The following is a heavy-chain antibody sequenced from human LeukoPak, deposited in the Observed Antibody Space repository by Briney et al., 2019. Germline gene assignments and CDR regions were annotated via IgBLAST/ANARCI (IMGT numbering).Heavy chain of an antibody. CDR3: AKGDDSSEVELFDY. J-gene: IGHJ4*02. V-gene: IGHV3-30*02. D-gene: IGHD3-22*01. CDR1: GFTFSSYG. Sequence: GGSLRLSCAASGFTFSSYGMHWVRQAPGKGLEWVAFIRYDGSNKYYADSVKGRFTISRDNSKNTLYLQMNSLRAEDTAVYYCAKGDDSSEVELFDYWGQGTLVTVSS. CDR2: IRYDGSNK.